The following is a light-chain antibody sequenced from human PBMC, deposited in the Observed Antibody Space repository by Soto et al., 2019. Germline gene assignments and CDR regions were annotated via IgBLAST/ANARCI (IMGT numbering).Light chain of an antibody. V-gene: IGKV3-20*01. Sequence: EIVLTQSPGTLSLSPGERATLSCRASQRVRSSYLAWYQQKPGQAPRLLIYGASSRATGIPDRFSGSGSGTDFTLTISRLEPEDVAVYYCQQYGRQTFGQGTKVEIK. CDR1: QRVRSSY. CDR2: GAS. CDR3: QQYGRQT. J-gene: IGKJ1*01.